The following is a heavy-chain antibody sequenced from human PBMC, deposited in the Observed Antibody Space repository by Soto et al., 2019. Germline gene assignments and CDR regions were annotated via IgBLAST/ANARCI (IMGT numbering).Heavy chain of an antibody. Sequence: SLRLSCAASGFTFSNAWMSWVRQAPGKGLEWVGRIKSKTDGGTTDYAAPVKGRFTISRDDSKNTLYLQMNSLKTEDTAVYYCTTDDLPAAMTALFSYYYYGMDVWGQGTTVTVSS. J-gene: IGHJ6*02. CDR3: TTDDLPAAMTALFSYYYYGMDV. D-gene: IGHD2-2*01. CDR1: GFTFSNAW. CDR2: IKSKTDGGTT. V-gene: IGHV3-15*01.